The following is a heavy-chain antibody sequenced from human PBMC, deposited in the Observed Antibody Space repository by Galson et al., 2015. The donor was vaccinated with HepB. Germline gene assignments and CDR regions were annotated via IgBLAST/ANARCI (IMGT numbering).Heavy chain of an antibody. CDR3: ARSYYYESSGIILDY. Sequence: SLRLSCAASGFTFSTYAMHWVRQAPGKGLEWVAVISYEGKSGYYADSVKGRFTISRDNFKDTLYLQMNSLRAEDTAMYYCARSYYYESSGIILDYWGQGSLVTVSS. CDR2: ISYEGKSG. CDR1: GFTFSTYA. J-gene: IGHJ4*02. D-gene: IGHD3-22*01. V-gene: IGHV3-30*04.